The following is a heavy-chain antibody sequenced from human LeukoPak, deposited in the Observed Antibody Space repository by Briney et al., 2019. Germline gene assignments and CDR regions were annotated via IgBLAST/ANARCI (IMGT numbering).Heavy chain of an antibody. CDR2: IIPIFGTA. Sequence: SVKVSCKASGGTFSSYAISWVRQAPGRGLEWMGGIIPIFGTANYAQKFQGRVTITADESTSTAYMELSSLRSEDTAVYYCAKDRWLQGYFDYWGQGTLVTVSS. V-gene: IGHV1-69*13. CDR3: AKDRWLQGYFDY. J-gene: IGHJ4*02. D-gene: IGHD5-24*01. CDR1: GGTFSSYA.